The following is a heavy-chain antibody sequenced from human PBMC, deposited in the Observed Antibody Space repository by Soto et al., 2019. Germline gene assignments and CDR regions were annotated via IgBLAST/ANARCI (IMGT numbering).Heavy chain of an antibody. CDR2: INSDGSIT. CDR1: GFTFSSNY. CDR3: ARGSSSWYVSFDY. V-gene: IGHV3-74*01. J-gene: IGHJ4*02. D-gene: IGHD6-13*01. Sequence: GSLRLSCAASGFTFSSNYMHWVRQAPGKGLVWVSRINSDGSITSYAGSVKGQFTISRDNAKNTLYLQMNSLRAEDTAVYYCARGSSSWYVSFDYWGQGTLVTVPQ.